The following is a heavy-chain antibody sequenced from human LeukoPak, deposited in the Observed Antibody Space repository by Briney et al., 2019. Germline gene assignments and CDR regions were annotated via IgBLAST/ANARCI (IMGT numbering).Heavy chain of an antibody. CDR3: ARRGGGNYPYYFDY. CDR2: IDRHGNT. D-gene: IGHD3-16*01. J-gene: IGHJ4*02. V-gene: IGHV4-34*01. Sequence: SETLSLTCAIYDESFSGYLSDSYWRWVRRPPGKGLEWIGEIDRHGNTNYSPSLKSRVTISIQTSKSQFSLNLNSVTDADTAVYYCARRGGGNYPYYFDYWGRGTPVTVSS. CDR1: DESFSGYLSDSY.